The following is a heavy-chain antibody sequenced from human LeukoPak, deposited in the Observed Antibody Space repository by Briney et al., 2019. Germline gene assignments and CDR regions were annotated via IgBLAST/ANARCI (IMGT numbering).Heavy chain of an antibody. D-gene: IGHD6-13*01. CDR3: ARSVSAAGTDYFDY. V-gene: IGHV1-2*04. J-gene: IGHJ4*02. CDR2: NNPNSGGT. Sequence: ASVKVSCKASGYTFTGYYMHWVRQAPGQGLEWMGWNNPNSGGTNYAQKFQGWVTMTRDTSISTAYMELSRLRSDDTAVYYCARSVSAAGTDYFDYWGQGTLVTVSS. CDR1: GYTFTGYY.